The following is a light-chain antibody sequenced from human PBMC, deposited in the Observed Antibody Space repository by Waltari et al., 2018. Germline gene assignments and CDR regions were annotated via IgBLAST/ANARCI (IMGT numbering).Light chain of an antibody. Sequence: DIQMTQSPSTLSASVGDRVTISCRASQNVGTWLAWYQQKPGKAPKLLIYMASSLESGVPSRFSGSGSGTECTLTISSLQPDDFATYSCQQYSSFSTFGQGTKV. CDR3: QQYSSFST. V-gene: IGKV1-5*03. J-gene: IGKJ2*01. CDR2: MAS. CDR1: QNVGTW.